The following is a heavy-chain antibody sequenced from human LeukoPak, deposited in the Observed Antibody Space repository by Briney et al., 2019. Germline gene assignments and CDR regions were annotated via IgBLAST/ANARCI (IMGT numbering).Heavy chain of an antibody. D-gene: IGHD3-22*01. Sequence: PGGSLRLSCAASGLTFNNYGMHWVRQAPGKGLEWVAFIRYDGSNKYYADSVKGRFIISRDNSKNTLYLQMNSLRAEDTAVYYCAKDGDYNDSSGYYFADYWGQGTLVTVSS. CDR1: GLTFNNYG. CDR2: IRYDGSNK. J-gene: IGHJ4*02. CDR3: AKDGDYNDSSGYYFADY. V-gene: IGHV3-30*02.